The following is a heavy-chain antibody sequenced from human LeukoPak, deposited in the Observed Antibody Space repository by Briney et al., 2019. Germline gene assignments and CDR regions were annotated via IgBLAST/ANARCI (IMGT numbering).Heavy chain of an antibody. D-gene: IGHD1-26*01. V-gene: IGHV4-4*07. CDR3: ARDTAGGSYYNVFDL. CDR1: GGSISHYY. Sequence: SETLSLTCTVFGGSISHYYWSWIRQSAGRGLEWIGRMYVSGNTNYNPSLKSRVTLSLETSKNQFSLRLNSVTAADTAVYYCARDTAGGSYYNVFDLWGRGTLVVVPS. J-gene: IGHJ4*02. CDR2: MYVSGNT.